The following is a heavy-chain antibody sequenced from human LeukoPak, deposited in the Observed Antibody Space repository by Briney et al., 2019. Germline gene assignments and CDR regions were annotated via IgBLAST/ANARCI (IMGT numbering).Heavy chain of an antibody. V-gene: IGHV3-23*01. Sequence: GGSLRLSCAASEFFFSNYAMSWGRQAPGKGLEWVASISHDCSGTYYADSVKGRFTIPRDNSKNMLYLQMYSLRAEDTALYYCARDLVGGRYFPHYFYMDVWGKGTTVTISS. CDR2: ISHDCSGT. CDR1: EFFFSNYA. CDR3: ARDLVGGRYFPHYFYMDV. J-gene: IGHJ6*03. D-gene: IGHD1-26*01.